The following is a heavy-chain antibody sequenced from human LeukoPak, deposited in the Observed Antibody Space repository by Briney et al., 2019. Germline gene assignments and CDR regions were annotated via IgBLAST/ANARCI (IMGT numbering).Heavy chain of an antibody. CDR3: ARGQFSGSYYVYFQH. Sequence: SETLSLTCAVYGGSFSGYYWSWIRQPPGKGLEWIGEINHSGSTNYNPSLKSRVTISVDTSKNQFSLKLSSVTAADTAVYYCARGQFSGSYYVYFQHWGQGTLVTVSS. CDR1: GGSFSGYY. D-gene: IGHD1-26*01. CDR2: INHSGST. V-gene: IGHV4-34*01. J-gene: IGHJ1*01.